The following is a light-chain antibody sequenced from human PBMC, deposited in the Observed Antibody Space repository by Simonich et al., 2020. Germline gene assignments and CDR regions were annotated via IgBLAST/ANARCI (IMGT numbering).Light chain of an antibody. CDR2: WAS. CDR1: QSVLYSSNNKNY. V-gene: IGKV4-1*01. Sequence: DIVMTQSPVSLAVSLGERATINCKSSQSVLYSSNNKNYLAWYQQKPGQPPKLLIYWASTRESGVPDRFSGSGSGTDFTLTISSLQAEDVAVYYCQQYYSTSMYTFGQGTKLEIK. J-gene: IGKJ2*01. CDR3: QQYYSTSMYT.